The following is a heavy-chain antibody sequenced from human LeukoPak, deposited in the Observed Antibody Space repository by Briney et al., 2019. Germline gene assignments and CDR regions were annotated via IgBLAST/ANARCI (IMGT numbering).Heavy chain of an antibody. V-gene: IGHV4-34*01. Sequence: KPSETLSLTCAVYGGSFSGYYWSWIRQPPGKGLEWIGEINHSGSTNYNPSLKSRVTISVDTSKNQCSLKLSSVTAADTAVYYCARTSGYSYGPIDYWGQGTLVTVSS. CDR3: ARTSGYSYGPIDY. J-gene: IGHJ4*02. CDR1: GGSFSGYY. CDR2: INHSGST. D-gene: IGHD5-18*01.